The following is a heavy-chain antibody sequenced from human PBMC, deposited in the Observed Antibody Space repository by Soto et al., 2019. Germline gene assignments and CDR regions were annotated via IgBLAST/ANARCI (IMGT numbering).Heavy chain of an antibody. CDR3: VRDSGAKLSSS. D-gene: IGHD6-13*01. CDR1: GGTFSSYR. Sequence: SVKVSCKASGGTFSSYRINWVRQAPGQGLEWVGGIVPIYRTADYAQKFQGRVTITADESARTSYMELRSLKSQDTAVYYCVRDSGAKLSSSWGRGTLVTVSS. J-gene: IGHJ4*02. CDR2: IVPIYRTA. V-gene: IGHV1-69*13.